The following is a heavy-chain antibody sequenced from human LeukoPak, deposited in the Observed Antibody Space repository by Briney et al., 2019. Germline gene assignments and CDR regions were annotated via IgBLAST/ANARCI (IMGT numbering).Heavy chain of an antibody. CDR3: ARDRGGSYSAIDY. D-gene: IGHD1-26*01. CDR1: GFTFSSYS. Sequence: GGSLRLSCAASGFTFSSYSMNWVRQTPGKGLEWVSFISSSSSTIYYADSVKGRFTISRDNAKNSLYLQMNSLRAEDTAVYYCARDRGGSYSAIDYWGQGTLVTVSS. V-gene: IGHV3-48*04. CDR2: ISSSSSTI. J-gene: IGHJ4*02.